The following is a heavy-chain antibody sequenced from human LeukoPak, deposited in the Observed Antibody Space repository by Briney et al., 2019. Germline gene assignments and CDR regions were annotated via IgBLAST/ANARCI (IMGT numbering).Heavy chain of an antibody. CDR1: GGSFSGYY. V-gene: IGHV4-34*01. CDR3: ARDNCSGGSCYSDY. D-gene: IGHD2-15*01. Sequence: PSETLSLTCAVYGGSFSGYYWSWIRQPPGKGLEWIGEINHSGSTNYNPSLKSRVTISVDRSKNQFSLKLSSVTAADTAVYYCARDNCSGGSCYSDYWGQGTLVTVSS. CDR2: INHSGST. J-gene: IGHJ4*02.